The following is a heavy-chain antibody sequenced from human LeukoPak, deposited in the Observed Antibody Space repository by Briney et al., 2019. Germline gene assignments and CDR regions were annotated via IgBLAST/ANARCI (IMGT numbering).Heavy chain of an antibody. CDR3: ARGAWKYSCSWYGAH. CDR1: GGSFRGYY. Sequence: SETLSLTCAVYGGSFRGYYWSWIRQPPGKGLEWIGEIKHRGSTNYNPPRKSRVTISVDTSQSPFSLTLSSVTAAGTAVYYWARGAWKYSCSWYGAHWGQGTLVTVSS. CDR2: IKHRGST. V-gene: IGHV4-34*01. D-gene: IGHD6-13*01. J-gene: IGHJ4*01.